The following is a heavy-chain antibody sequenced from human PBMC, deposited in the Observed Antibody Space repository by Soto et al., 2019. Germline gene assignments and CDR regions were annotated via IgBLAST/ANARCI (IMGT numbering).Heavy chain of an antibody. CDR1: GFTFDDYA. CDR3: AKDMLASAVVPAAILWFDP. V-gene: IGHV3-9*01. CDR2: ISWNSGSI. Sequence: EVQLVESGGGLVQPGRSLRLSCAASGFTFDDYAMHWVRQAPGKGLEWVSGISWNSGSIGYADSVKGRFTISRDNAKNSLYLQMNSLRAEDTALYYCAKDMLASAVVPAAILWFDPWGQGTLVTVSS. D-gene: IGHD2-2*01. J-gene: IGHJ5*02.